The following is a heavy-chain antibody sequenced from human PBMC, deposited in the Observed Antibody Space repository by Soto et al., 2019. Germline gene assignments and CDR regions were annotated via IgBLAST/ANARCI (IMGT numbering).Heavy chain of an antibody. J-gene: IGHJ3*02. D-gene: IGHD1-26*01. Sequence: GGSLRLSCAASGFTVSSNYMSWVRQAPGKGLEWVSVIYSGGSTYYADSVKGRFTISRHKSKNTLYLQMNSLRAEDTALYYCARDSSGSYDAFDIWGQGTMVTVSS. V-gene: IGHV3-53*04. CDR1: GFTVSSNY. CDR3: ARDSSGSYDAFDI. CDR2: IYSGGST.